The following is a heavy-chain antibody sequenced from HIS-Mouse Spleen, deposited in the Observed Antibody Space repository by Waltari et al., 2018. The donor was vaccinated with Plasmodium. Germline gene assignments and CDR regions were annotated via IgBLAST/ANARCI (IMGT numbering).Heavy chain of an antibody. Sequence: EVQLVESGGGLVQPGGSLRLSCAASGFTFGSYWMSWVRRVPGKGLEWVANIKQDGSEKYNVDSVKGRFTISRDNAKNSLYLQMNSLRAEDTAVYYCASSWYWYFDLWGRGTLVTVSS. J-gene: IGHJ2*01. CDR1: GFTFGSYW. CDR3: ASSWYWYFDL. D-gene: IGHD6-13*01. CDR2: IKQDGSEK. V-gene: IGHV3-7*01.